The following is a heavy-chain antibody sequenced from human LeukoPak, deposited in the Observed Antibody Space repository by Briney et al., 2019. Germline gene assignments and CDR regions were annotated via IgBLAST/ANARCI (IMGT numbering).Heavy chain of an antibody. CDR2: ISTSSRYI. Sequence: GGSLRLFCAASGFTLSNYDMNWVRQAPGEGLEWVSSISTSSRYIYYKDSVRGRFTISRDDAKNSLYLEMNSLRAEDTAVYYCARADCSSSTCYLRRSWFDPWGQGTLVTVSS. J-gene: IGHJ5*02. V-gene: IGHV3-21*01. D-gene: IGHD2-2*01. CDR3: ARADCSSSTCYLRRSWFDP. CDR1: GFTLSNYD.